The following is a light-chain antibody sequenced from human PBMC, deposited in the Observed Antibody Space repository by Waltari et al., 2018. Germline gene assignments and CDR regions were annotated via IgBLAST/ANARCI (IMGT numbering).Light chain of an antibody. J-gene: IGKJ4*01. CDR2: WGS. CDR3: MQGLQSPT. Sequence: DIVMTQSPLSLPVTPGEAASISCRSNQSLLHSDGNTYLDWYLQRPGQSPQLLIYWGSNRASGVPDRLSGSGSGTDFTLKISRVEADDVGIYYCMQGLQSPTFGGGTKVEIK. CDR1: QSLLHSDGNTY. V-gene: IGKV2-28*01.